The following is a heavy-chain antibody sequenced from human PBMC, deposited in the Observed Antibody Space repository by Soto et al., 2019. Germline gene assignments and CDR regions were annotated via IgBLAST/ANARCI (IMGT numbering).Heavy chain of an antibody. Sequence: QVQLVQSGAEVKKPGSSVKVSCKASGGTFSSYAISWVRRAPGQGLEWMGGSIPIFGTANYAQKFQGRVTITAEESTRTAYMELSSLRSEDTAVYYCARDTHEFWSGYWSWGQGTLVTVSS. CDR3: ARDTHEFWSGYWS. CDR1: GGTFSSYA. D-gene: IGHD3-3*01. V-gene: IGHV1-69*01. J-gene: IGHJ5*02. CDR2: SIPIFGTA.